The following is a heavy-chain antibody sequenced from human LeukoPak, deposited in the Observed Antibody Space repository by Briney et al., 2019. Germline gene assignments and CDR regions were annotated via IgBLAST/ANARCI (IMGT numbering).Heavy chain of an antibody. CDR1: GYSISSGYY. J-gene: IGHJ6*03. CDR2: IYHSGST. CDR3: ARVDYGGNSGYYYYYYMDV. D-gene: IGHD4-23*01. V-gene: IGHV4-38-2*02. Sequence: SETLSLTCTVSGYSISSGYYWGWIRQPPGKGLEWIGSIYHSGSTYYNPSFKSRVTISVDTSKNQSSLKLSSVTAADTAVYYCARVDYGGNSGYYYYYYMDVWGKGTTVTVSS.